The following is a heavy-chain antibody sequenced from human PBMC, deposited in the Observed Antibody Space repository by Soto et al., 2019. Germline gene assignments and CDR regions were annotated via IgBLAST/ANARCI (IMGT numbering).Heavy chain of an antibody. V-gene: IGHV1-69*06. CDR2: IIPIFGTA. J-gene: IGHJ6*02. Sequence: GASLKVSCKTSGGPFSSYAISWVHQPPGQGLEWMGGIIPIFGTANYAQKFQGRVTITADKSTSTAYMELSSLRSEDTAVYYCAMRDYYGSGSYYHYYYYGMDVWGQGTTVTVSS. CDR3: AMRDYYGSGSYYHYYYYGMDV. D-gene: IGHD3-10*01. CDR1: GGPFSSYA.